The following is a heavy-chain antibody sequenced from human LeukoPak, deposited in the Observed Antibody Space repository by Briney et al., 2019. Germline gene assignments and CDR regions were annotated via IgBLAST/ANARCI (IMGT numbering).Heavy chain of an antibody. J-gene: IGHJ4*02. V-gene: IGHV3-33*06. CDR3: AKEHDGECLDY. CDR1: GFTFSSFG. D-gene: IGHD4-17*01. Sequence: GGSLRLSCAASGFTFSSFGMHWVRQAPGKGLEWVAVIWYDGSNKYYADSVKGRFTISRDNSKNTLYLQMNSLRAEDTAVYYCAKEHDGECLDYWGQGTLVTVSS. CDR2: IWYDGSNK.